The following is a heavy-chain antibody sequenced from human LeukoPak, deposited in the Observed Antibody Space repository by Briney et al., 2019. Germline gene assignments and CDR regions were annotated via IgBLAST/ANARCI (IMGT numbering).Heavy chain of an antibody. Sequence: ASVKVSCKASGYTFTHYYVHWVRQARGQGLGWMGRIDGETGNTRYAQNFQGRVTMTRDTSTSTVYMDPSSLRSEDTGVYYCARDPGGNYFGPGTYFAYWGQGTLLTVSS. CDR3: ARDPGGNYFGPGTYFAY. CDR2: IDGETGNT. J-gene: IGHJ4*02. D-gene: IGHD3-10*01. CDR1: GYTFTHYY. V-gene: IGHV1-46*01.